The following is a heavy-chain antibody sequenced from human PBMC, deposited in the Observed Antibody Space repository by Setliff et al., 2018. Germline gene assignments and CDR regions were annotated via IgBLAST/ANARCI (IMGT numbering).Heavy chain of an antibody. Sequence: SETLSLTCTVSGGSISSSDFYWGWIRRPPGKGLEWIGSIYYSGTTYYNPSLKSPVTISIDTSKNQFSLKLRSVTAADTAVYYCARDRSTVIRGVTSFFYYYMDVWGGGTTVTVS. V-gene: IGHV4-39*07. CDR1: GGSISSSDFY. D-gene: IGHD3-10*01. CDR3: ARDRSTVIRGVTSFFYYYMDV. CDR2: IYYSGTT. J-gene: IGHJ6*03.